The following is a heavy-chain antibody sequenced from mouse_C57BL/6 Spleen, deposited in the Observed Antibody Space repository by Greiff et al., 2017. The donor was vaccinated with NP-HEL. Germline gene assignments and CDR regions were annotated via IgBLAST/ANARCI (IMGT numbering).Heavy chain of an antibody. CDR2: IYPRDGST. J-gene: IGHJ2*01. CDR3: ASDYEYDEDVYCDD. CDR1: GYTFTDHT. D-gene: IGHD2-4*01. V-gene: IGHV1-78*01. Sequence: QVQLKESDAELVKPGASVKISCKVSGYTFTDHTIHWMTQRPEQGLEWIGYIYPRDGSTKYNETFKGKATLTADKSSSTAYMQLDSLTSEDSAVYFCASDYEYDEDVYCDDWGQGTTLTVAS.